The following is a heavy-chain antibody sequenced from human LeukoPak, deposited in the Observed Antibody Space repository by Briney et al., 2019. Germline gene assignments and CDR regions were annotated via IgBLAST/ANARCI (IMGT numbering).Heavy chain of an antibody. J-gene: IGHJ6*04. V-gene: IGHV3-66*01. CDR3: ARGKTIFGVVIHSGMDV. CDR2: IYSGGST. D-gene: IGHD3-3*01. CDR1: GFTVSSNY. Sequence: PGGSLRLSCAASGFTVSSNYMSWVRQAPGKGLEWVSVIYSGGSTYYADSVKGRFTISRDNSKNTLYLQMNSLRAEDTAVYYCARGKTIFGVVIHSGMDVWGKGTTVTASS.